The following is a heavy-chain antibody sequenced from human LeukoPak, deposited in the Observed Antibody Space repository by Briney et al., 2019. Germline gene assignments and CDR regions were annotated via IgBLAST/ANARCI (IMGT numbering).Heavy chain of an antibody. D-gene: IGHD3-9*01. CDR3: ARASSKQLAGYLPDGFDI. V-gene: IGHV3-21*01. CDR1: GFTFSSYS. J-gene: IGHJ3*02. Sequence: GGSLRLSCAASGFTFSSYSMNWVRQAPGKGLEWVSSISSSGTYVYYADSVKGRFTISRDDAKNSLSLQMNSLRADDAAVYYCARASSKQLAGYLPDGFDIWGQGTMVTVSS. CDR2: ISSSGTYV.